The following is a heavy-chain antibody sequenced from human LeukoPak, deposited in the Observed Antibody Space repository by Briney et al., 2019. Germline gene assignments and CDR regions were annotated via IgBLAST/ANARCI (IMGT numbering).Heavy chain of an antibody. CDR2: ISAYNGNT. V-gene: IGHV1-18*01. J-gene: IGHJ4*02. D-gene: IGHD2-15*01. CDR3: ARVGYCSGGSCYSLDFDY. CDR1: GYTFTSYG. Sequence: ASVKVSCKASGYTFTSYGISWVRQAPGQGLDWMGWISAYNGNTNYAQKLQGRVTMTTDTSTSTAYMELRSLRSDDTAVYYCARVGYCSGGSCYSLDFDYWGQGTLVTVSS.